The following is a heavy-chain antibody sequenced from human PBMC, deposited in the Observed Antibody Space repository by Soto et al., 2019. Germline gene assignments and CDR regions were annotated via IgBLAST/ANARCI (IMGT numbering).Heavy chain of an antibody. J-gene: IGHJ6*03. CDR1: GFTFSRYA. Sequence: GGSLRLSCAASGFTFSRYAMAWVRQAPGKGLEWVSAISGSGGSTYYADSVKGRFTISRDNSKNTLYLQMNSLRAEDTAVYYCAKSKDCSGGSCYPQTYYYYYMDVWGKGTTVTVSS. D-gene: IGHD2-15*01. V-gene: IGHV3-23*01. CDR3: AKSKDCSGGSCYPQTYYYYYMDV. CDR2: ISGSGGST.